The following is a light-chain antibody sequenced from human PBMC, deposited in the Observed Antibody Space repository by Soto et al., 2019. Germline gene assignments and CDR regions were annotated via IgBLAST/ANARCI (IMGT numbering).Light chain of an antibody. CDR1: ISSIGSNY. V-gene: IGLV1-47*01. J-gene: IGLJ3*02. Sequence: HSVLTQPPSASGTPGQRVTISCSGSISSIGSNYVYWYQQLPGTAPKLLIYRNNQRPSGVPDRFSGSKSGTSASLAISGLRSEDEADYYCAAWDDSLSGWVFGGGTKLTVL. CDR2: RNN. CDR3: AAWDDSLSGWV.